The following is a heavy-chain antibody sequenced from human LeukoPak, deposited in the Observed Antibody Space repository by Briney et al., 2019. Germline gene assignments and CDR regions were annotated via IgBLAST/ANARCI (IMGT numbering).Heavy chain of an antibody. D-gene: IGHD3-3*01. J-gene: IGHJ5*02. V-gene: IGHV1-46*01. CDR2: MHPTGDST. CDR3: ARHDFDLPMIYSFFVH. CDR1: GYTFTKYY. Sequence: GASVKVSCKASGYTFTKYYMNLVRQAPGQGLEWMGIMHPTGDSTNYAQKFQGRVTLTRDTSTGTFYMELSSLTSEDTAVYYCARHDFDLPMIYSFFVHWGQGTLVTVSS.